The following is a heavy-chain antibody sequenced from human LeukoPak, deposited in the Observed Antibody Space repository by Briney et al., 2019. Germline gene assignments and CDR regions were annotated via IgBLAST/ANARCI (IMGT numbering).Heavy chain of an antibody. CDR2: IYSTGST. CDR3: ARLERGYSYGLVDY. J-gene: IGHJ4*02. CDR1: GVSISNHY. V-gene: IGHV4-59*08. Sequence: SKTLSLTCTVSGVSISNHYSSWIRQPPGKGLEWIGYIYSTGSTNYNPSLKSRVTISVDTSKNQFSLNLRSVTAADTAVYYCARLERGYSYGLVDYWGQGALVTVSS. D-gene: IGHD5-18*01.